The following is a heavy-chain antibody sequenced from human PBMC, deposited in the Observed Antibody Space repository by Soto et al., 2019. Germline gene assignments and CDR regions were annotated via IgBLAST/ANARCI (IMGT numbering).Heavy chain of an antibody. CDR2: LSYSGDS. CDR1: GASISSDY. Sequence: QVQLQESGPGLAKPLETLSLTCTVSGASISSDYWSWIRQSPGEGLEWIGHLSYSGDSNYNPSLKSRVTISLDTSRNQISLKMPSVTAADTAIYYCARGGSGMGFDPWGQGPLVTVSS. V-gene: IGHV4-59*08. J-gene: IGHJ5*02. CDR3: ARGGSGMGFDP. D-gene: IGHD3-10*01.